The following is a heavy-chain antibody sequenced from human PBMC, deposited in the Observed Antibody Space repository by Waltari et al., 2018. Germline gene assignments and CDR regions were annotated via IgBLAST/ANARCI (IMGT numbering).Heavy chain of an antibody. CDR1: GGSISRCSYY. J-gene: IGHJ4*02. CDR2: IYTSGST. CDR3: ARLSRGSSLYYFDY. Sequence: QVQLQESGPGLVKPSQTLSLTCTVSGGSISRCSYYWSCIRTPAGKGLEWIGRIYTSGSTNYNPSLKSRVTISVDTSKNQFSLKLSSVTAADTAVYYCARLSRGSSLYYFDYWGQGTLVTVSS. V-gene: IGHV4-61*02. D-gene: IGHD2-2*01.